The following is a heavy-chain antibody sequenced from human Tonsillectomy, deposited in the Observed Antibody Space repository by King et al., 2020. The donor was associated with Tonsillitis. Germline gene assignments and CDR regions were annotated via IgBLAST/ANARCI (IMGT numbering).Heavy chain of an antibody. CDR1: GFTFTDYW. Sequence: VQLVESGGGLVQPGGSLRLSCAASGFTFTDYWMHWVRQAPGKGLVWVSRIDSGGAGTIYADSLKGRFTISRDNAKNTLYLQMNSLSDEDTAVYYCARGVPDHAFDFWGQGTLVTVSS. CDR2: IDSGGAGT. CDR3: ARGVPDHAFDF. D-gene: IGHD1-14*01. J-gene: IGHJ4*02. V-gene: IGHV3-74*01.